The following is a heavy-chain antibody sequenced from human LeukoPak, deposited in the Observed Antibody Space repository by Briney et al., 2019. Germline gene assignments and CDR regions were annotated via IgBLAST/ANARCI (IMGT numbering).Heavy chain of an antibody. CDR1: GYTFTSYN. CDR2: IDPRGGSI. D-gene: IGHD3-3*02. V-gene: IGHV1-46*01. Sequence: GASVKVSCKASGYTFTSYNIHWVRQAPGQGLEWVGRIDPRGGSIHYAQNFQGRVTMSTDTSTDTAYMELRSLKSEDTAVYYCARNAFKTSSENYFDFWGRGTLVTVSS. CDR3: ARNAFKTSSENYFDF. J-gene: IGHJ4*02.